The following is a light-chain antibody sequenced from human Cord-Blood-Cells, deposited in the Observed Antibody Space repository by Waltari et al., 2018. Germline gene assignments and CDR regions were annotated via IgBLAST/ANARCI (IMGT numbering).Light chain of an antibody. CDR2: DVS. J-gene: IGLJ2*01. V-gene: IGLV2-11*01. Sequence: QSALTQPRTVSGSPGQSVTIPCTGTSSDVGGYNYFSWYQQHPGKAPKLMIYDVSKRPSGVPDRFSGSKSGNTASLTISGLQAEDEADYYCCSYAGSYTLFGGGTKLTVL. CDR3: CSYAGSYTL. CDR1: SSDVGGYNY.